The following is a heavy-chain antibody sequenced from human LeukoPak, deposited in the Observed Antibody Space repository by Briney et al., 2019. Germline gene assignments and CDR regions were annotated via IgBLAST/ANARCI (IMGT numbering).Heavy chain of an antibody. CDR3: TKGYYTFWSGYDS. Sequence: GGSLRLSCAASGFAFDEYSMHWVRQPPGKGLEWVSLITWDSGGTYADSVKGRFTISRDNNKSSLYLQMHSLRTEDTAFYYCTKGYYTFWSGYDSWGRGTLVTVSS. V-gene: IGHV3-43*01. J-gene: IGHJ4*02. CDR1: GFAFDEYS. D-gene: IGHD3-3*01. CDR2: ITWDSGGT.